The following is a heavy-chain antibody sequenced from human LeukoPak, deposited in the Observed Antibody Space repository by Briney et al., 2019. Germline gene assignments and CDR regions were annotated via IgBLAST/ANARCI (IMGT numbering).Heavy chain of an antibody. D-gene: IGHD3-22*01. CDR1: GFTFSSYS. Sequence: GGSLRLSCAASGFTFSSYSMNWARQAPGKGLEWISYISSSSRTIYYADSVKGRFTISRDNAKNSLFLQMNSLRAEDTAVYYCARSNYYDSSGYPSFDNWGQGTLVTVSS. V-gene: IGHV3-48*04. J-gene: IGHJ4*02. CDR2: ISSSSRTI. CDR3: ARSNYYDSSGYPSFDN.